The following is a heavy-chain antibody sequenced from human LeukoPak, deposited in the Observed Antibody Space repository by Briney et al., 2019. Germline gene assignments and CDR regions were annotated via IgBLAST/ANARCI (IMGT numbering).Heavy chain of an antibody. D-gene: IGHD1-14*01. CDR2: IKQDGSER. CDR1: GFTFSSYW. Sequence: GGSLRLSCAASGFTFSSYWMSWVRQAPGKGLEWVANIKQDGSERYYVDSVKGRFTISRDNAKNSLYLQMNSLRAEDTAVYYCAREGSSWYESAFDIWGQGTMVTVSS. J-gene: IGHJ3*02. V-gene: IGHV3-7*03. CDR3: AREGSSWYESAFDI.